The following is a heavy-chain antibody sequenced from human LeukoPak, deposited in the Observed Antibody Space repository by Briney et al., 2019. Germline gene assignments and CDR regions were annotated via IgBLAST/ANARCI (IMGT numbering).Heavy chain of an antibody. J-gene: IGHJ6*02. V-gene: IGHV4-39*01. CDR1: GGSISSSSYY. CDR3: ARRGPYYYGMDV. Sequence: SETLSLTCTVSGGSISSSSYYWGWIRQPPGKGLEGIGSINYSGRTYYNPSLKSRVTISVDTSKNQFSLKLSSVTAADTAVYHCARRGPYYYGMDVWGQGTTVTVSS. CDR2: INYSGRT.